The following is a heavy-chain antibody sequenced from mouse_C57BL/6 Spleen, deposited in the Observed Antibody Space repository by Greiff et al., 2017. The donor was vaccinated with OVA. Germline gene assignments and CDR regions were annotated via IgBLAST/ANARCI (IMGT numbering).Heavy chain of an antibody. Sequence: EVQRVESGGDLVKPGGSLKLSCAASGFTFSSYGMSWVRQTPDKRLEWVATISSGGSYTYYPDSVKGRFTISRDNAKNTLYLQMSSLKSEDTAMYYCARVLRPYFDYWGQGTTLTVSS. CDR2: ISSGGSYT. D-gene: IGHD1-1*01. CDR3: ARVLRPYFDY. V-gene: IGHV5-6*01. CDR1: GFTFSSYG. J-gene: IGHJ2*01.